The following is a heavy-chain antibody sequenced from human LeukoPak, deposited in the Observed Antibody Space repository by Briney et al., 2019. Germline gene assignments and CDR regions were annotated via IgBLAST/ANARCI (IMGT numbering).Heavy chain of an antibody. CDR2: ISSSSNYI. J-gene: IGHJ4*02. D-gene: IGHD5-18*01. Sequence: GGSLRLSCAASGFTFSSYSMNWVRQAPGKGLEWVSSISSSSNYIYYADSVKGRFTISRDNPQSSLFLQMNRLKAEDAAVYYCARDTSMAHVFDYWGQGTLIAVSS. V-gene: IGHV3-21*06. CDR1: GFTFSSYS. CDR3: ARDTSMAHVFDY.